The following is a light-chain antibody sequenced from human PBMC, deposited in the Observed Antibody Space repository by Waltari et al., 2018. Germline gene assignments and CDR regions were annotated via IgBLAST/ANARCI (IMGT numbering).Light chain of an antibody. Sequence: DIEMTQSPSSLSASVGDRVNLTCQASRTIHRYLNWYQQKPGKAPKLLIYGASSLQGGVPGRFSGSGSGTDFTLTISSLQPEDFATYYCQQLSGYPFTFGPGTKVDIK. CDR1: RTIHRY. CDR2: GAS. CDR3: QQLSGYPFT. J-gene: IGKJ3*01. V-gene: IGKV1-39*01.